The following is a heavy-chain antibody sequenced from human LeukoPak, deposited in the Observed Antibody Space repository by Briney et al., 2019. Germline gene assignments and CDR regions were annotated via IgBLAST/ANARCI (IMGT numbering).Heavy chain of an antibody. V-gene: IGHV3-9*01. Sequence: HPGRSLRLSCAASGFTFDDYAMHWVRQAPGKGLEWVSGISWNSGSIGYADSVKGRFTISRDNAKNSLYLQMNSLRAEDTAVYYCARGPAQQTDYWGQGTLVTVSS. CDR2: ISWNSGSI. J-gene: IGHJ4*02. CDR1: GFTFDDYA. CDR3: ARGPAQQTDY.